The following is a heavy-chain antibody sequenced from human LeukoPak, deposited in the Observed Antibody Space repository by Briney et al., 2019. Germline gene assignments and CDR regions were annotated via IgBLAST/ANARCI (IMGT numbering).Heavy chain of an antibody. Sequence: SETLSLTCTVSGGSLSSYYWNWIRQPAGKGLEWIGRIYTSGSTNYNPSLKSRVTMSVDTSKNQFSLKLSSVTAADTAVYYCARAVGYCSGGSCRHLPFDYWGQGTLVTVSS. J-gene: IGHJ4*02. CDR1: GGSLSSYY. V-gene: IGHV4-4*07. CDR2: IYTSGST. CDR3: ARAVGYCSGGSCRHLPFDY. D-gene: IGHD2-15*01.